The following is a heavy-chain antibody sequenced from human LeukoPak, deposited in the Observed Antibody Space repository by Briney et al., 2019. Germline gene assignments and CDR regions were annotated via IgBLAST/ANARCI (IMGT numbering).Heavy chain of an antibody. CDR3: AREGDYGDYSKSFYYMDV. CDR1: GGYIGSYY. D-gene: IGHD4-17*01. J-gene: IGHJ6*03. V-gene: IGHV4-4*07. Sequence: SETLSVTCTVSGGYIGSYYWSWIRQPAGKGLEWIGRIYTSENTDYNPSLKSRVTMSVDMSTSQFSLRLTSMTAADTAVYYCAREGDYGDYSKSFYYMDVWGKGTTVTVSS. CDR2: IYTSENT.